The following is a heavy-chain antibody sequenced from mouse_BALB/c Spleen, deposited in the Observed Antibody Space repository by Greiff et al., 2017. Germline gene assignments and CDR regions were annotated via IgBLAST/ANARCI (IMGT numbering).Heavy chain of an antibody. J-gene: IGHJ4*01. CDR1: GFTFSSFG. CDR2: ISSGSSTI. Sequence: EVQGVESGGGLVQPGGSRKLSGAASGFTFSSFGMHWVRQAPEKGLEWVAYISSGSSTIYYADTVKGRFTISRDNPKNTLFLQMTSLRSEDTAMYYCARGNYDYDVAMDYWGQGTSVTVSS. CDR3: ARGNYDYDVAMDY. V-gene: IGHV5-17*02. D-gene: IGHD2-4*01.